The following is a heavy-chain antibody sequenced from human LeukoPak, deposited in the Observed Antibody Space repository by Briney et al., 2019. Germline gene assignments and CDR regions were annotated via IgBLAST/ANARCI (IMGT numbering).Heavy chain of an antibody. CDR3: TKGENGMDV. CDR2: ISDSSSYI. D-gene: IGHD1-26*01. V-gene: IGHV3-21*01. J-gene: IGHJ6*02. Sequence: PGGSLRLSCAASGFTFSSYRMNWVRQATGKGLEWVSSISDSSSYIYHADSVKGRFTISRDNAKNSVYLQMNSLRAEDTATYYCTKGENGMDVWGQGTTVTVSS. CDR1: GFTFSSYR.